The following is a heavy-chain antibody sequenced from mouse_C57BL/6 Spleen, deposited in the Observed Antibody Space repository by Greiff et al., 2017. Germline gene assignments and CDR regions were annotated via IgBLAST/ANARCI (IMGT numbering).Heavy chain of an antibody. J-gene: IGHJ2*01. V-gene: IGHV1-55*01. D-gene: IGHD1-1*01. Sequence: QVQLQQPGAELVKPGASVKMSCKASGYTFTSYWITWVKQRPGQGLEWIGDIYPGSGSTNYNEKFKSKATLTVDTSSSTAYMQLSSLTSEDSAVYDCATYYYGSSYDYFDYWGQGTTLTVSS. CDR2: IYPGSGST. CDR1: GYTFTSYW. CDR3: ATYYYGSSYDYFDY.